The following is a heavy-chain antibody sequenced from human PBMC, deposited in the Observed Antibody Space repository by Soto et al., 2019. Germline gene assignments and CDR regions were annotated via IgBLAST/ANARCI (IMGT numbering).Heavy chain of an antibody. CDR3: ATVKVHCSGGSCYWHFFDY. J-gene: IGHJ4*02. Sequence: SVKVSCKVSGYTLTELSMHWVRQAPGKGLEWMGGFDPEDGETIYAQKFQGRVTMTEDTSTDTAYMELSSLRSEDTAVYYCATVKVHCSGGSCYWHFFDYWDQGTLVTVSS. V-gene: IGHV1-24*01. CDR1: GYTLTELS. CDR2: FDPEDGET. D-gene: IGHD2-15*01.